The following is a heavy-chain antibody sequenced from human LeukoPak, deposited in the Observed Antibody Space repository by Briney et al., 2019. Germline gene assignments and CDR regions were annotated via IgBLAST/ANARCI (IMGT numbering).Heavy chain of an antibody. Sequence: GGSLRLSCAASGFTFSSYWMSWVRQAPGKGVEWVAHIKKEGREKYYVDSVKGRFTISREKAKKSVYMQIKRVRAEGTGVYNGARDGHYGDSPTLMDVCGKGTSLSVSS. V-gene: IGHV3-7*01. D-gene: IGHD4-17*01. CDR2: IKKEGREK. J-gene: IGHJ6*03. CDR1: GFTFSSYW. CDR3: ARDGHYGDSPTLMDV.